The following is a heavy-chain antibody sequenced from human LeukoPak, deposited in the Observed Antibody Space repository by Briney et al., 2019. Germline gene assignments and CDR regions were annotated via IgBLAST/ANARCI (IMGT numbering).Heavy chain of an antibody. J-gene: IGHJ5*02. Sequence: ASVKVSCKASGYTFTGYYMHWVRQAPGQGLEWMGWINPNSGGTNYAQKFQGRVTMTRDTSISTAYMELSRLRSDDTAVYYCARDHYYDSSRGFDPWGQGTLVTVSS. CDR3: ARDHYYDSSRGFDP. D-gene: IGHD3-22*01. V-gene: IGHV1-2*02. CDR1: GYTFTGYY. CDR2: INPNSGGT.